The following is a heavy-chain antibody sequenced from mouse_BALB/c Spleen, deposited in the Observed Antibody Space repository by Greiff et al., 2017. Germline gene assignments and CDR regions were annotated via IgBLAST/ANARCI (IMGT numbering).Heavy chain of an antibody. J-gene: IGHJ1*01. Sequence: EVQVVESGGGLVQPGGSRKLSCAASGFTFSSFGMHWVRQAPEKGLEWVAYISSGSSTIYYADTVKGRFTISRDNPKNTLFLQMTSLRSEDTAMYYCARRTVGWYFDVWGAGTTVTVSS. V-gene: IGHV5-17*02. CDR1: GFTFSSFG. CDR3: ARRTVGWYFDV. D-gene: IGHD1-1*01. CDR2: ISSGSSTI.